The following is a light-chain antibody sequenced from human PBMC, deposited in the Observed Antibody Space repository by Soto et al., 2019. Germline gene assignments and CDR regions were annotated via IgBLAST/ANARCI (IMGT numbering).Light chain of an antibody. CDR1: SSDVGGYNY. V-gene: IGLV2-11*01. CDR3: CSYAGSYTFEVV. J-gene: IGLJ2*01. CDR2: DVS. Sequence: QSVLTQPRSVSGSPGQSVTISCTGTSSDVGGYNYVSWYQQHPGKAPKLMIYDVSKRPSGVPDRFSGSKSGNTASLTISGLQAEDEADYYGCSYAGSYTFEVVFGGGTELTVL.